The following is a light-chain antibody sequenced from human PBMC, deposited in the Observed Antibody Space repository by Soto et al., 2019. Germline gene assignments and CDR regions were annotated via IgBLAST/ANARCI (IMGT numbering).Light chain of an antibody. J-gene: IGLJ2*01. CDR2: GNG. Sequence: QSVLTQPPSVSGAPGQRVTISCTGSSSNIGAGYDVHWYQQLPGTAPKLLIYGNGNRPSGVPDRFSGSKSGTSGSLAITGLQAEDEADYYCQSYASSLSGSVFGGGTKLTVL. V-gene: IGLV1-40*01. CDR1: SSNIGAGYD. CDR3: QSYASSLSGSV.